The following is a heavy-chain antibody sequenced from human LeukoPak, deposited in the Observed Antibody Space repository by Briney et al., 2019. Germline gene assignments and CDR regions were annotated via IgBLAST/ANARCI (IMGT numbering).Heavy chain of an antibody. CDR1: GGTFSSYA. J-gene: IGHJ4*02. V-gene: IGHV1-69*05. CDR2: IIPIFGTA. CDR3: ARNAYCGGDCYVGAY. D-gene: IGHD2-21*01. Sequence: ASVKVSCKASGGTFSSYAISWVRQAPGQGLEWMGGIIPIFGTANYAQKFQGRVTITTDESTSTAYMELSSLRSEDTAVYYCARNAYCGGDCYVGAYWGQGTLVTVSS.